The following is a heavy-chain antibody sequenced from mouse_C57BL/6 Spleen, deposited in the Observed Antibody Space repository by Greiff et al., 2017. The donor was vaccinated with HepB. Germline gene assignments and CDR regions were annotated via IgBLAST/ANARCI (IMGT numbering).Heavy chain of an antibody. Sequence: SGAELARPGASVKLSCKASGYTFTSYGISWVKQRTGQGLEWIGEIYPRSGNTYYNEKFKGKATLTADKSSSTAYMELRSLTSEDSAVYFCARSNHYYGSSSYYFDYWGQGTTLTVSS. V-gene: IGHV1-81*01. D-gene: IGHD1-1*01. CDR2: IYPRSGNT. CDR3: ARSNHYYGSSSYYFDY. CDR1: GYTFTSYG. J-gene: IGHJ2*01.